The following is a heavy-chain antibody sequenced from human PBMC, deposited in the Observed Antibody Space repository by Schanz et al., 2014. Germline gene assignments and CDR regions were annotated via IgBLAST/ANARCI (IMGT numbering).Heavy chain of an antibody. Sequence: QLQLQESGPGLVKPSETLSLTCTVSGGSISSSSYYWGWIRQTSGKGLEWIGSIYYRGNTYYNPSLKSRVTIAVDTSKNQFSLKLSSATAADTAVYYCARAVGGNSALEWFDPWGQGTLVTVSS. J-gene: IGHJ5*02. CDR1: GGSISSSSYY. V-gene: IGHV4-39*07. CDR2: IYYRGNT. D-gene: IGHD2-21*01. CDR3: ARAVGGNSALEWFDP.